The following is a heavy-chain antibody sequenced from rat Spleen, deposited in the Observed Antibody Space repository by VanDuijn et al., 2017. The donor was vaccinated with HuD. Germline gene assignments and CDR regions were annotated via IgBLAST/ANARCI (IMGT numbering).Heavy chain of an antibody. J-gene: IGHJ1*01. D-gene: IGHD1-2*01. CDR3: ARHGSSHWYFDF. V-gene: IGHV5-22*01. CDR2: ISFEGSST. CDR1: GFTVSDYY. Sequence: EVQLVESGGGLVQPGRSLKLSCAASGFTVSDYYMAWVRQAPKKGLEWVASISFEGSSTYYGDSVKGRFTISRDNAKSTLYLQMDSLRSEDTATYYCARHGSSHWYFDFWGPGTMVTVSS.